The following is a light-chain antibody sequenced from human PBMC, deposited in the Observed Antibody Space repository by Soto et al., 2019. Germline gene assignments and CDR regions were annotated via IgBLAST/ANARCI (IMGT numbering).Light chain of an antibody. CDR2: GAS. Sequence: EIVMTHSPATLSVSPWEIVTLSCRASQNIGNNFAWYQQQPGQAPRLLMNGASTRAAGIPARFSGIGSGTEFTLTISSLQSEDSAIYYCQQYNHWQLTFGGGTKVDIK. J-gene: IGKJ4*01. V-gene: IGKV3-15*01. CDR1: QNIGNN. CDR3: QQYNHWQLT.